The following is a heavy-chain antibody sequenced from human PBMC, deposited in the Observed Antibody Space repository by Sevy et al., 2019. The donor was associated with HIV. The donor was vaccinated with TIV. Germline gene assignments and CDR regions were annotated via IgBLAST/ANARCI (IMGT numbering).Heavy chain of an antibody. CDR2: MRQDGNEK. D-gene: IGHD3-10*01. J-gene: IGHJ4*02. CDR3: ARGIYGSGSRLGLGY. CDR1: GFTFSSYW. Sequence: GGSLRLSCAASGFTFSSYWMTWVRQAPGKGLEWVANMRQDGNEKYYVDSVKGRFTISRDNAKNSLYLQMSSLRAEDTAVYYCARGIYGSGSRLGLGYWGQGTLVTVSS. V-gene: IGHV3-7*01.